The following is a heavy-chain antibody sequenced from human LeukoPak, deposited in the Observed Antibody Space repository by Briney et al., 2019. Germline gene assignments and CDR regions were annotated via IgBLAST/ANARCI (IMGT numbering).Heavy chain of an antibody. CDR1: TDSTNTYY. CDR2: IYNSGST. Sequence: SETLSLTCSVSTDSTNTYYWSWIRQPPGKGLEWIGNIYNSGSTNYNPSLKSRVTISVDTSKNQFSLKLSSVTAADTAVYYCARGAVLNWFDPWGQGTLATVSS. V-gene: IGHV4-59*08. CDR3: ARGAVLNWFDP. D-gene: IGHD6-19*01. J-gene: IGHJ5*02.